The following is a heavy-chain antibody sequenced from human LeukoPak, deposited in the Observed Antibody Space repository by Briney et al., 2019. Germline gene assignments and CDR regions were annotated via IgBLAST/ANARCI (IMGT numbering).Heavy chain of an antibody. V-gene: IGHV3-30-3*01. D-gene: IGHD6-13*01. CDR3: ARDRIAAAGNGWFDP. Sequence: GRSLRLSCGASGFTFSTYAMHWVRQAPGKGLEWVAVISYDGSNKYCADSVKGRITIPRDNSKNTLYLQMNSLRAEDTAVYYCARDRIAAAGNGWFDPWGQGTLVTVSS. CDR2: ISYDGSNK. CDR1: GFTFSTYA. J-gene: IGHJ5*02.